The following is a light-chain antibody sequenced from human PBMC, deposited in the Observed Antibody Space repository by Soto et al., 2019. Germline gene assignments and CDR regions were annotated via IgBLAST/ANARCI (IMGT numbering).Light chain of an antibody. Sequence: DIQMTQSPSSLSASLGDRVTITCQASQDISNYLNWYQQKPGKAPKLLIYDASNLETGVPSRFSGRGSGTDFTFTISSLQPEDIATYYCQQYDNLPLTFGGGTKVDIK. CDR2: DAS. CDR1: QDISNY. J-gene: IGKJ4*01. V-gene: IGKV1-33*01. CDR3: QQYDNLPLT.